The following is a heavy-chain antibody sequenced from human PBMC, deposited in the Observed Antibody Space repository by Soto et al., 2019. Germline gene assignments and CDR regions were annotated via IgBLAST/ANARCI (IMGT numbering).Heavy chain of an antibody. J-gene: IGHJ4*02. D-gene: IGHD5-18*01. CDR1: GFTFNNYA. CDR3: ARGDGYIYGNTFDS. CDR2: ISYDGSSK. V-gene: IGHV3-30-3*01. Sequence: LRLSFAASGFTFNNYAMHWVRQAPGKGLEWVAFISYDGSSKYYADSVTGRFTISRDNSRNTLYLQMNILRAEDTAVYYCARGDGYIYGNTFDSWGQGNLVTVSS.